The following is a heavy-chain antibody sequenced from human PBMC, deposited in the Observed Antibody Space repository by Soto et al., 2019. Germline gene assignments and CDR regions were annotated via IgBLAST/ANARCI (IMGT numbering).Heavy chain of an antibody. CDR3: VRYCSTTLCNGVATRTFDY. V-gene: IGHV3-48*03. CDR2: ISTSGSTV. Sequence: LRLSCSASRFTFSTYEMNWVRQAPGKGLEWVSYISTSGSTVYYADSVKGRFTISRDNTRNSLYLQMNSLRDEDTALYYCVRYCSTTLCNGVATRTFDYWGQGTLVTVSS. D-gene: IGHD2-2*01. J-gene: IGHJ4*02. CDR1: RFTFSTYE.